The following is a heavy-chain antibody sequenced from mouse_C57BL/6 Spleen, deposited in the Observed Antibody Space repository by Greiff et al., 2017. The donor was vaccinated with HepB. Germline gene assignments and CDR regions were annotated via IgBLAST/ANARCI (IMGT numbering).Heavy chain of an antibody. CDR1: GYTFTSYW. CDR2: IHPNSGST. CDR3: AREGYYYGSSYPFAY. D-gene: IGHD1-1*01. V-gene: IGHV1-64*01. Sequence: QVQLQQPGAELVKPGASVKLSCKASGYTFTSYWMHWVKQRPGQGLEWIGMIHPNSGSTNYNEKFKSKATLTVDKSSSTAYMQLSSLTSEDSAVYYCAREGYYYGSSYPFAYWGQGTLVTVPA. J-gene: IGHJ3*01.